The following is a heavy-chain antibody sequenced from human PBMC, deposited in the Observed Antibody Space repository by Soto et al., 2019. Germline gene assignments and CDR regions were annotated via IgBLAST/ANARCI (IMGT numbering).Heavy chain of an antibody. Sequence: ASVKVSCKASGYTFTGYYMNWVRQAPGQGLEWMGWINPNSGGTNYAQKFQGWVTMTRDTSISTAYMELSRLRSDDTAVYYCARDLGMNTVTSAYYYYGMDVWGQGTTVTVSS. V-gene: IGHV1-2*04. J-gene: IGHJ6*02. CDR2: INPNSGGT. CDR3: ARDLGMNTVTSAYYYYGMDV. CDR1: GYTFTGYY. D-gene: IGHD4-17*01.